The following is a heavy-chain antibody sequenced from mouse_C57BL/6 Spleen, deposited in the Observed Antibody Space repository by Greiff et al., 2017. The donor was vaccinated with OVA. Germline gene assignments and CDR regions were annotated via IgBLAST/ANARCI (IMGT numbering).Heavy chain of an antibody. Sequence: QVQLKQPGAELVKPGASVKLSCKASGYTFTSYWMHWVKQRPGQGLEWSGMIHPNSGSTNYNEKFKSKATLTVDKSSSTAYMQLSSLTSEDSAVYYCARITTVVATDYWGKGTTLTVSS. CDR2: IHPNSGST. CDR3: ARITTVVATDY. CDR1: GYTFTSYW. J-gene: IGHJ2*01. V-gene: IGHV1-64*01. D-gene: IGHD1-1*01.